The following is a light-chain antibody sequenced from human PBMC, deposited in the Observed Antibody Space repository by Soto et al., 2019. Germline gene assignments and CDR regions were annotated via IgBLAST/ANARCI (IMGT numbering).Light chain of an antibody. J-gene: IGKJ5*01. CDR3: QHYYGTSPIA. CDR1: QSVSTR. Sequence: VLTQSPGTLSLSPGXRATLSCRASQSVSTRLAWYQHRSGQAPRLLISSASIRATGIPDRFSGSGSGTDFTLTISRLEPEDFALYYCQHYYGTSPIAFGQGTRLEIK. V-gene: IGKV3-20*01. CDR2: SAS.